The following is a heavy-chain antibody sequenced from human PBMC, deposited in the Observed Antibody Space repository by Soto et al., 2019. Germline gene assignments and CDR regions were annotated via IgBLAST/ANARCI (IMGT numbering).Heavy chain of an antibody. V-gene: IGHV3-30*18. J-gene: IGHJ4*02. CDR2: ISYDGSNK. D-gene: IGHD3-10*01. CDR1: GFTFSSYG. Sequence: QVQLVESGGGVVQPGWSLRLSCAASGFTFSSYGMHWVRQAPGKGLEWVAVISYDGSNKYYADSVKGRFTISRDNSKNTLYLQMNSLRAEDTAVYYCAKDGQITMVRGVLSNWGQGTLVTVSS. CDR3: AKDGQITMVRGVLSN.